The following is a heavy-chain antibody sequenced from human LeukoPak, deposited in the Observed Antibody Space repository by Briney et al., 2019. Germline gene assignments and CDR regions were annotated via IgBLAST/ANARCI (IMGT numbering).Heavy chain of an antibody. CDR3: ARGGWNNWFDP. CDR2: ISWNSGSI. J-gene: IGHJ5*02. CDR1: GFTFDDYA. D-gene: IGHD6-19*01. Sequence: GGSLRLSCAASGFTFDDYAMHWVRQAPGKGLEWVSGISWNSGSIGYADSVKGRFTISRDNAKNSLYLQMNSLRAEDTAVYYCARGGWNNWFDPWGQGTLVTVSS. V-gene: IGHV3-9*01.